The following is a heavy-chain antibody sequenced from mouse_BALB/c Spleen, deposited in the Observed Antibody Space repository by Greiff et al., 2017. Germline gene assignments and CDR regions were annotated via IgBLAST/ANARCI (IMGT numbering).Heavy chain of an antibody. CDR2: IRLKSNNYAT. Sequence: EVMLVESGGGLVQPGGSMKLSCVASGFTFSNYWMNWVRQSPEKGLEWVAEIRLKSNNYATHYAESVKGRFTISRDDSKSSVYLQMNNLRAEDTGIYYCTRGLGRYFDYWGQGTTLTVSS. D-gene: IGHD4-1*01. V-gene: IGHV6-6*02. CDR3: TRGLGRYFDY. J-gene: IGHJ2*01. CDR1: GFTFSNYW.